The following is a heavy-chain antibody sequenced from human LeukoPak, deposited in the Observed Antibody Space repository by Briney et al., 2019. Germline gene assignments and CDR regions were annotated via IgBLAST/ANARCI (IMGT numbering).Heavy chain of an antibody. Sequence: GASLQISCKGSGYSFTSYWIGWVRQMPGKGLEWMGIIYPGDSDTRYSPSFQGQVTTSADKSISTAYLQWSSLKASDTAMYYCARHPQEYAFDIWGQETMVTVSS. J-gene: IGHJ3*02. V-gene: IGHV5-51*01. CDR3: ARHPQEYAFDI. CDR1: GYSFTSYW. CDR2: IYPGDSDT.